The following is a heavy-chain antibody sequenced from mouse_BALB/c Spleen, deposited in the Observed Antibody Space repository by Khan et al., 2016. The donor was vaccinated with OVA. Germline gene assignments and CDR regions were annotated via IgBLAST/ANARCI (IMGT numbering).Heavy chain of an antibody. J-gene: IGHJ3*01. V-gene: IGHV1-61*01. D-gene: IGHD2-2*01. CDR3: ARGGYGSSVAF. Sequence: QVQLQQPGAELVRPGTSVKLSCKASGYTFTSYWMNWVKQRPGQGLEWIGMIDPSDSKTHYNQMFKDKATLTVDKSSSTAYMHLTSLTSEDSAGDYGARGGYGSSVAFWGQGTLVTVSA. CDR2: IDPSDSKT. CDR1: GYTFTSYW.